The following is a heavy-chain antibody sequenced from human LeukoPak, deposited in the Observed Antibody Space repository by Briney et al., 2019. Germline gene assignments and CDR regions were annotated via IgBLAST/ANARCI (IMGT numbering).Heavy chain of an antibody. D-gene: IGHD3-10*01. V-gene: IGHV3-21*06. Sequence: GGSLRLSCAASGFSFSKSSMLWFRQAPGKGLEWVSSISIGSSPYTYYADSLQGRFTISRDNAKNSVCLQMNSLSPEDTAVYYCASYTLWYGDSWGQGTLVTVSS. CDR3: ASYTLWYGDS. CDR1: GFSFSKSS. J-gene: IGHJ4*02. CDR2: ISIGSSPYT.